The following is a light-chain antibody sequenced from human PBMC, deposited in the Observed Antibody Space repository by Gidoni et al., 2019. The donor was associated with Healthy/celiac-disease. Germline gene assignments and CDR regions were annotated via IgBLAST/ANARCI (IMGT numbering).Light chain of an antibody. CDR1: KLGDKY. V-gene: IGLV3-1*01. CDR2: QDS. CDR3: QAWDSSTGV. Sequence: SYALTQPPSVSVSPGQTASITCSGDKLGDKYACWYQQQPGQSPVLVIYQDSKRPSGIPERFSGSNSGNTATLTISGTQAMDEADYYCQAWDSSTGVFGTGTKVTVL. J-gene: IGLJ1*01.